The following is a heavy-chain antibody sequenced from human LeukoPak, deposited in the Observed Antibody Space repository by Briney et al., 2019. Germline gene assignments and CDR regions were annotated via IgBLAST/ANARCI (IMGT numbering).Heavy chain of an antibody. J-gene: IGHJ4*02. V-gene: IGHV4-39*01. CDR2: IYFSGNT. D-gene: IGHD2-15*01. Sequence: SETLSLTCTVSGVSIRSTSYYWGWIRQPPGKGLEWIGSIYFSGNTYYNPSLKSRATISVDTSKNQFSLKLSSVTAADTAVYHCARQDIVVVVATTPFDDWGQGTLVTVSS. CDR3: ARQDIVVVVATTPFDD. CDR1: GVSIRSTSYY.